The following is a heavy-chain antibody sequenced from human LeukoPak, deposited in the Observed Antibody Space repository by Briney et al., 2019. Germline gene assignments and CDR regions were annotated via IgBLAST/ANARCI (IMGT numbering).Heavy chain of an antibody. CDR2: IYTNGDT. CDR3: ARERRDDYVSFDY. Sequence: PSETLSLTCTVSGGSFSGVGYFWSWIRQPAGKGLEWIGRIYTNGDTNYNPSLKSRVTMSVDTSTNQFSLKLSSVTAADTAVYYCARERRDDYVSFDYWGQGTLVSVSS. CDR1: GGSFSGVGYF. V-gene: IGHV4-61*02. J-gene: IGHJ4*02. D-gene: IGHD4-17*01.